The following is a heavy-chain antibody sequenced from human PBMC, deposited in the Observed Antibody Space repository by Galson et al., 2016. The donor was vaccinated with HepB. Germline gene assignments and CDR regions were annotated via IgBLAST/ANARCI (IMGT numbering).Heavy chain of an antibody. CDR3: AKSRRLVGVYYFDF. CDR2: SSGSGGTT. V-gene: IGHV3-23*01. J-gene: IGHJ4*02. Sequence: SLRLSCAASGFRFSSVAMSWVRRAPGKGLEWVSSSSGSGGTTNYAESVKGRFTISRDNPKSTVFLQMNSLRAEDTAVYYCAKSRRLVGVYYFDFWGREAWSPSPQ. D-gene: IGHD1-26*01. CDR1: GFRFSSVA.